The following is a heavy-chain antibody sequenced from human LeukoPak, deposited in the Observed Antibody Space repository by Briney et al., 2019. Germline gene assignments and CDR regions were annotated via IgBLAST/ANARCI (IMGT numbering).Heavy chain of an antibody. V-gene: IGHV3-21*01. Sequence: GGSLRLSCAASGFTFSSYSFSWVRQAPGKGLEWVSSIASSSRYTYHADSVKGRFTVSRDNARNSLYLQMDSLRGEDTAVYYCARGPGYFAAAGTYYFDYWGQGTLVTVSS. CDR1: GFTFSSYS. CDR3: ARGPGYFAAAGTYYFDY. D-gene: IGHD6-13*01. J-gene: IGHJ4*02. CDR2: IASSSRYT.